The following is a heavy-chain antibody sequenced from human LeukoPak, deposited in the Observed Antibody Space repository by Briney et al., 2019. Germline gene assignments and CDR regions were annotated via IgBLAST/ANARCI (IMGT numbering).Heavy chain of an antibody. Sequence: GGSLRLSCAASGFTFSSYGMHWVRQAPGKGLEWVAVISYDGSNKYYSDSVKGRFTISRDNSKNTLYLQMNSLRAEDTAVYYCARGRRITMIVVVITTRGHMDVWGKGTTVTVSS. D-gene: IGHD3-22*01. CDR2: ISYDGSNK. J-gene: IGHJ6*03. V-gene: IGHV3-30*03. CDR3: ARGRRITMIVVVITTRGHMDV. CDR1: GFTFSSYG.